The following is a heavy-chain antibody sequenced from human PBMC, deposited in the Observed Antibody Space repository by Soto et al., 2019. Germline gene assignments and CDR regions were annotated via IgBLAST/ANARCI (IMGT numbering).Heavy chain of an antibody. J-gene: IGHJ4*02. CDR3: ARDESAGSSIRY. D-gene: IGHD2-2*01. CDR2: ITNSGNYI. V-gene: IGHV3-21*01. Sequence: EVPVVESGGGLVKPGGSLRLSCTASGSTFSSYGMNWVRQAPGKGLEWVSSITNSGNYIYYADSVQGRFTISRDNARNSLYLQMNSLRAEATAVYFGARDESAGSSIRYWGQGSLVTVSS. CDR1: GSTFSSYG.